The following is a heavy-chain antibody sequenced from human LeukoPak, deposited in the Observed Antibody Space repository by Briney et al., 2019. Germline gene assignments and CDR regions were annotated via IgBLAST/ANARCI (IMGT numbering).Heavy chain of an antibody. J-gene: IGHJ4*02. V-gene: IGHV3-48*03. CDR1: GFTFSSYE. CDR3: AGDSYDSSGYQPGYY. D-gene: IGHD3-22*01. Sequence: GGSLRLSCPASGFTFSSYEMNWVRQAPGKGLEWVSYISSSGSTIYYADSVKGRFTISRDNAKNSLYLQMNSLRAEDTAVYYCAGDSYDSSGYQPGYYWGQGTLVTVSS. CDR2: ISSSGSTI.